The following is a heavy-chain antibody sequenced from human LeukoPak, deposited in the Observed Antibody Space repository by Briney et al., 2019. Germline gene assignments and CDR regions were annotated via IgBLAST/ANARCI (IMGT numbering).Heavy chain of an antibody. V-gene: IGHV3-21*01. D-gene: IGHD6-19*01. CDR3: ANGGFSSWTLIYYDYYYMDV. J-gene: IGHJ6*03. Sequence: SVKGRFTISRDNAKNSLYLQMNSLRAEDTAVYYCANGGFSSWTLIYYDYYYMDVWGKGTTVTVSS.